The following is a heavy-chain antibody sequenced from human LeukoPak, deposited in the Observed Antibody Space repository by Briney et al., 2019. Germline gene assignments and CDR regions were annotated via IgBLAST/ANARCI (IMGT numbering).Heavy chain of an antibody. J-gene: IGHJ3*02. CDR2: IYYTGNT. D-gene: IGHD2-15*01. V-gene: IGHV4-30-4*01. Sequence: SQTLSLTCTVSGGSISSGDYYWSWIRQPPGKGLEWIGYIYYTGNTDYNPPLKSRVTISVDTCKNQFPLKLSSVPAADTAEYRCVRDRVPRGYYHRSLADALDIRGQGTLVTLSS. CDR1: GGSISSGDYY. CDR3: VRDRVPRGYYHRSLADALDI.